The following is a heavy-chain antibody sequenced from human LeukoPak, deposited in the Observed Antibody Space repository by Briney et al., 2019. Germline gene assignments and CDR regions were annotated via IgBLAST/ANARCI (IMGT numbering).Heavy chain of an antibody. CDR1: GGTFSSYA. D-gene: IGHD5-18*01. CDR3: ARDRAGYSYGLFDY. J-gene: IGHJ4*02. V-gene: IGHV1-69*04. CDR2: IFPILGIA. Sequence: ASVKVSCKAFGGTFSSYAISWVRQAPGQGLEWMGRIFPILGIANYAQKFQGRVTITADKSTSTAYMELSSLRSEDTAVYYCARDRAGYSYGLFDYWGQGTLVTVSS.